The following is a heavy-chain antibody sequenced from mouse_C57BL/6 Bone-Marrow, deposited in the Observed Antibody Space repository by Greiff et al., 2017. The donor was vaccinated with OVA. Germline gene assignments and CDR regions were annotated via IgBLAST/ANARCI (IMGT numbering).Heavy chain of an antibody. V-gene: IGHV1-26*01. CDR3: ARWPTVVAKDY. CDR1: GYTFTDYY. CDR2: INPNNGGT. D-gene: IGHD1-1*01. J-gene: IGHJ2*01. Sequence: EVQLQQSGPELVKPGASVKISCKASGYTFTDYYMDWVKQSHGKSLEWLGDINPNNGGTSYNQKFKGKATLTVDKSSSTAYMELRSLTSEDSAVYYCARWPTVVAKDYWGQGTTLTVSS.